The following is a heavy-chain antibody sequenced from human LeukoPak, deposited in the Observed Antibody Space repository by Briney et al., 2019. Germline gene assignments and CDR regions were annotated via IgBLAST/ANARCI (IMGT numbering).Heavy chain of an antibody. CDR3: AKLASITMIVH. CDR1: GASISSGGYY. CDR2: ISGSGGST. V-gene: IGHV3-23*01. Sequence: ETLSLTCTISGASISSGGYYWSWVRQAPGKGLEWVSAISGSGGSTYYADSVKGRFTISRDNSKNTLYLQMNSLRAEDTAVYYCAKLASITMIVHWGQGTLVTVSS. J-gene: IGHJ4*02. D-gene: IGHD3-22*01.